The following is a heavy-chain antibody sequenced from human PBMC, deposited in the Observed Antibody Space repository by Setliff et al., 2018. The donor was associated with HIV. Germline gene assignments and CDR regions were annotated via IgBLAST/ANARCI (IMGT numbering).Heavy chain of an antibody. CDR2: INTDGSSS. CDR3: ARGKIVVVPAAMRPFDY. CDR1: GFTFSSYA. V-gene: IGHV3-74*01. J-gene: IGHJ4*02. Sequence: GGSLRLSCAASGFTFSSYAMSWVRQAPGKGLEWVSRINTDGSSSDYADSVKGRFTISRDNAKDTLYLQMNSLRADDTALYYCARGKIVVVPAAMRPFDYWGQGTLVTVSS. D-gene: IGHD2-2*01.